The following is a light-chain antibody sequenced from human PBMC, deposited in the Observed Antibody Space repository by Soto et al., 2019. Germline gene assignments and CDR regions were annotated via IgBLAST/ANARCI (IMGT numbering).Light chain of an antibody. V-gene: IGKV1-5*03. J-gene: IGKJ1*01. CDR3: QQYNSYSRT. CDR2: KAS. CDR1: QSISSW. Sequence: DIQMTQCPSTLSASVGDRVTITCGASQSISSWLAWYQQKPGQAPKLLIYKASSLESGVPSRFRGSGSGTELTLTISSMQNDDFATYYCQQYNSYSRTFGHGTKVDIK.